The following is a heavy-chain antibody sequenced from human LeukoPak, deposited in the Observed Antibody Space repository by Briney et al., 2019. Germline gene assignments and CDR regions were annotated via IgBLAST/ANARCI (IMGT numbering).Heavy chain of an antibody. CDR2: IYYSGST. CDR1: GGSISSYY. D-gene: IGHD7-27*01. V-gene: IGHV4-39*01. Sequence: SETLSLTCTVSGGSISSYYWGWIRQPPGRGLEWIGSIYYSGSTYYNPSLKSRLTITVDTSKNQFSLKLSSVTAADTAVYYCARALTGAFYYYGLDVWGQGTTVTVSS. J-gene: IGHJ6*02. CDR3: ARALTGAFYYYGLDV.